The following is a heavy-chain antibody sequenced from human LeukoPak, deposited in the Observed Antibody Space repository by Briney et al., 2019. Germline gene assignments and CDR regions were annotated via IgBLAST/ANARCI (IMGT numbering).Heavy chain of an antibody. CDR1: GFTFSDTW. V-gene: IGHV3-23*01. Sequence: GGSLRLSCAASGFTFSDTWMHWVRQAPGKGLEWVAAISRSGGSTYYADSVKGRVTISRDTSRNTLYLQMDSLRAEDTAIYYCAKGGYPIYFYMDVWGKGTTVTISS. D-gene: IGHD5-18*01. CDR3: AKGGYPIYFYMDV. CDR2: ISRSGGST. J-gene: IGHJ6*03.